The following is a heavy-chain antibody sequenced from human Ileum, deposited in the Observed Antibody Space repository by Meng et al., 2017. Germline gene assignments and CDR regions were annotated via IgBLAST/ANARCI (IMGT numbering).Heavy chain of an antibody. J-gene: IGHJ4*02. CDR3: AKDQYDSSGTPTGIIY. CDR1: CFTFSSYV. D-gene: IGHD3-22*01. CDR2: ISDSGGST. Sequence: GESLKISCAVSCFTFSSYVMNWVRQAPGKGLEWVSTISDSGGSTYYADSVKGRFTISRDNSKNTLYLQMNSLRADDTAIYYCAKDQYDSSGTPTGIIYWGQGTLVTVSS. V-gene: IGHV3-23*01.